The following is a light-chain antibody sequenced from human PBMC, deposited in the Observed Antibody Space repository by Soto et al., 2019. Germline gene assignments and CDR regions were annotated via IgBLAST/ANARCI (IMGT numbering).Light chain of an antibody. CDR3: QAWDSSTYV. V-gene: IGLV3-1*01. CDR2: QDS. Sequence: SYELTQPPSVSVSPGQTASITCSGDKLGDKYACWYQHKPGQSPVLVIYQDSKRPSGIPERFSGSNSGNTATLTIRGTQAMDEADYYCQAWDSSTYVFGTGTKVTVL. J-gene: IGLJ1*01. CDR1: KLGDKY.